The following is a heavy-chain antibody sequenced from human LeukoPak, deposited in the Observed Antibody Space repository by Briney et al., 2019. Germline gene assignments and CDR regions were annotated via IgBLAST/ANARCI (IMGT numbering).Heavy chain of an antibody. V-gene: IGHV3-48*01. CDR2: ISSSSSTI. CDR1: GFTFSSYS. Sequence: PGGSLTLSCAASGFTFSSYSMNWVRQAPGKGLEWVSYISSSSSTIYYADSVKGRFTISRDNAKNSLYLQMNSLRAEDTAVYYCARDWIYGDYENNWFDPWGQGTLVTVSS. J-gene: IGHJ5*02. D-gene: IGHD4-17*01. CDR3: ARDWIYGDYENNWFDP.